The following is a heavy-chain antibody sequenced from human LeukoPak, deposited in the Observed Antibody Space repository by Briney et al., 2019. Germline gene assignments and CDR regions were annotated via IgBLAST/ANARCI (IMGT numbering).Heavy chain of an antibody. D-gene: IGHD3-3*01. CDR2: ISYDGSNK. V-gene: IGHV3-30*18. Sequence: GGSLRLSCAASGFTFSSYGMHWVRQAPGKGLEWVAVISYDGSNKYYADSVKGRFTISRDNSKNTLYLQMNSLRAEDTAVYYCAKDQGSITVFDYWGQGTLVTVSS. J-gene: IGHJ4*02. CDR1: GFTFSSYG. CDR3: AKDQGSITVFDY.